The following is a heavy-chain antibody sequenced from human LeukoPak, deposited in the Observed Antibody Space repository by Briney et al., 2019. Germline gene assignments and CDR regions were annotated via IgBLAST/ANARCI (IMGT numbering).Heavy chain of an antibody. D-gene: IGHD2-15*01. CDR2: ISSSSSYI. CDR1: GFTFSSYS. J-gene: IGHJ5*02. V-gene: IGHV3-21*01. CDR3: ARDRYCSGGSCYIWFNP. Sequence: GSLRLSCAASGFTFSSYSMNWVRQAPGKGLEWVSSISSSSSYIYYADSVKGRFTISRDNAKNSLYLQMNSLRAEDTAVYYCARDRYCSGGSCYIWFNPWGQGTLVTVSS.